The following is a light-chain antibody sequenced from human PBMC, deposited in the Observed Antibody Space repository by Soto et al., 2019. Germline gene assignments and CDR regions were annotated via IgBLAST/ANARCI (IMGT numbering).Light chain of an antibody. J-gene: IGLJ1*01. Sequence: QSVLTQPPSVSGSPGQSVTISCTGTSSDIGSYNRVSWYQLPPGTAPKLMIYEVINRPPGVPDRFSGSKSGNTASLTISGLRAEDEADYYCSLYTSSGTYVFGTGTKVTVL. CDR3: SLYTSSGTYV. CDR1: SSDIGSYNR. V-gene: IGLV2-18*01. CDR2: EVI.